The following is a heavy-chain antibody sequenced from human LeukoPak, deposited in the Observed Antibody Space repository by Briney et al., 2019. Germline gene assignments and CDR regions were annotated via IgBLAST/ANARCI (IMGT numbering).Heavy chain of an antibody. CDR2: INHSGST. D-gene: IGHD1-26*01. J-gene: IGHJ4*02. CDR1: GFTFSSYS. Sequence: PGGSLRLSCAASGFTFSSYSIHWVRQPPGKGLEWIGEINHSGSTNYNPSLKSRVTISVDTSKNQFSLKLSSVTAADTAVYYCASLSRSGSYPDYWGQGTLVTVSS. V-gene: IGHV4-34*01. CDR3: ASLSRSGSYPDY.